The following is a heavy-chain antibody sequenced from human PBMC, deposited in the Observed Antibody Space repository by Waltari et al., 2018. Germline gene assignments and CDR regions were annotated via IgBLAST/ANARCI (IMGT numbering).Heavy chain of an antibody. CDR1: GGSISRYY. Sequence: QVQLQESGPGLVKPSETLSLTCTVSGGSISRYYWSWIRQPAGKGLEWIGRIYTSGSTNSNPSRKRRVTMSVDTSKNQFSLKLSSVTAADTAVYYCARDGVSLHYYYGMDVWGQGTTVTVSS. V-gene: IGHV4-4*07. CDR3: ARDGVSLHYYYGMDV. CDR2: IYTSGST. J-gene: IGHJ6*02. D-gene: IGHD1-20*01.